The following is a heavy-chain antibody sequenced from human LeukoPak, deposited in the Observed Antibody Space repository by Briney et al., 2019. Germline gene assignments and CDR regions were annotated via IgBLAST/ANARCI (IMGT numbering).Heavy chain of an antibody. J-gene: IGHJ4*02. D-gene: IGHD6-19*01. V-gene: IGHV3-30*18. CDR2: IASDGNDK. CDR3: AKAGGWTNYFDY. CDR1: GFTFSSYA. Sequence: GGSLRLSCAASGFTFSSYAMSWVRQAPGKGLEWVALIASDGNDKLYGDSVKGRFTISRDDSKSTLYLQMNSLRAEDTAVYYCAKAGGWTNYFDYWGQGTLVTVSS.